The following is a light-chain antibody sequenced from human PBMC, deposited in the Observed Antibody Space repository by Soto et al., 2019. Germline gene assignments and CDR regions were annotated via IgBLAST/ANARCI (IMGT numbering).Light chain of an antibody. Sequence: QSALTQPPSASGSPGQSVTISCTGSSSDVGRHKYVSWHQQHPGKAPKLLIFEVNKRPSGVPDRFSASTSGITASLTVSGLQPEDEAAYYCSSYTDTDNFVIFGGGTKLTVL. CDR1: SSDVGRHKY. V-gene: IGLV2-8*01. CDR2: EVN. J-gene: IGLJ2*01. CDR3: SSYTDTDNFVI.